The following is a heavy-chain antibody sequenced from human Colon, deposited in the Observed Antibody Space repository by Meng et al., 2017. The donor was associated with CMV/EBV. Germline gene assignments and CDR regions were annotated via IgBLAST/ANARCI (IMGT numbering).Heavy chain of an antibody. CDR3: ARGSRPYYFDY. D-gene: IGHD6-13*01. CDR1: GFSVSNTY. CDR2: ISDGGTP. J-gene: IGHJ4*02. Sequence: GESLKISCAASGFSVSNTYMSWVRQAPGKGLEWVSVISDGGTPYYADSVKGRFTISRDNSKNTLYLQMNSLRAEDTAVYYCARGSRPYYFDYWGQGTLVTVSS. V-gene: IGHV3-53*01.